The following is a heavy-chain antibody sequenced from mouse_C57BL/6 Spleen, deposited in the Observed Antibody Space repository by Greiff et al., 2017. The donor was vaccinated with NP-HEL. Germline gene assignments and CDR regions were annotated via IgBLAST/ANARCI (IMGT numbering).Heavy chain of an antibody. D-gene: IGHD1-1*01. CDR2: IHPNSGST. CDR3: ASLYYYGSSSGY. CDR1: GYTFTSYW. Sequence: QVQLQQPGAELVKPGASVKLSCKASGYTFTSYWMHWVKQRPGQGLEWIGMIHPNSGSTNYNEKFKSKATLTVDKSSSTAYMQLSSLTSEDSAVYYCASLYYYGSSSGYWGQGTTLTVSS. V-gene: IGHV1-64*01. J-gene: IGHJ2*01.